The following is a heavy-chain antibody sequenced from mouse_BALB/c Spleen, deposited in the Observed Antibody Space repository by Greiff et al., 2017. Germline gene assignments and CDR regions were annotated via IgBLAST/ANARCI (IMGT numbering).Heavy chain of an antibody. Sequence: DLVKPGASVKLSCKASGYTFTSYWINWIKQRPGQGLEWIGRIAPGSGSTYYNEMFKGKATLTVDTSSSTAYIQLSSLSSEDSAVYFCAIPHYGGQGTSVTVSS. D-gene: IGHD5-1-1*01. CDR2: IAPGSGST. CDR1: GYTFTSYW. J-gene: IGHJ4*01. CDR3: AIPHY. V-gene: IGHV1S41*01.